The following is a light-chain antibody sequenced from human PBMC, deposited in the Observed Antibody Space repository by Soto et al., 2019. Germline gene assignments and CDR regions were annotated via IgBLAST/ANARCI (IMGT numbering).Light chain of an antibody. CDR2: EGS. V-gene: IGLV2-23*01. Sequence: QSALTQPASVSGSPGQSITISCTGTSSDVGSYNLVSWYQQHPGKAPKLMIYEGSKRPSGVSNRFSGSKSGNTASLTISGLLDEDEADYYCCSYAGSSPVVFGGGTKLTVL. CDR3: CSYAGSSPVV. J-gene: IGLJ2*01. CDR1: SSDVGSYNL.